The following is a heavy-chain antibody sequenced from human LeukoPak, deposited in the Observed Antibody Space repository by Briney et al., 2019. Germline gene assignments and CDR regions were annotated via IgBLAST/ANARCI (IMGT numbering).Heavy chain of an antibody. D-gene: IGHD6-6*01. J-gene: IGHJ5*02. V-gene: IGHV4-38-2*02. Sequence: SETLSLTCTVSGYAISSGFYWGWIRQPPGKGLEWIGAIHHSGSTNYNPSLKSRVTISVDTSKNQFSLKLSSVTAADTAVYYCARVPRGAARRPFDPWGQGTLVTVSS. CDR1: GYAISSGFY. CDR2: IHHSGST. CDR3: ARVPRGAARRPFDP.